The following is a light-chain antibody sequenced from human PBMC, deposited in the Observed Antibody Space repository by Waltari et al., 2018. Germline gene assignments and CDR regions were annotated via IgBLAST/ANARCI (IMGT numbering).Light chain of an antibody. J-gene: IGLJ1*01. CDR1: NIGTKS. CDR3: QVWDANNEPGL. Sequence: SYVLTQPPSVSVAPGETARITCGGNNIGTKSVHWYRQKPGQAPVLVISYDSDRPSGIPERFSGSNSGDTATLTISRVEAGDEADYYCQVWDANNEPGLLGTGTEVTV. V-gene: IGLV3-21*01. CDR2: YDS.